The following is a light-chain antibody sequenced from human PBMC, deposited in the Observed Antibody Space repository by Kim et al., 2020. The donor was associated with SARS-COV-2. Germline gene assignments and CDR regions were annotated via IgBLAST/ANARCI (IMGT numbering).Light chain of an antibody. Sequence: GQKGIAARSEATLGDKYACWYQQKTGESTVLLIYQYTKQPSGIPDRFYGSNTGNTDTLTISGTQAMEEADYYGQAWDSSNVVFGGGTQLTVL. CDR2: QYT. V-gene: IGLV3-1*01. J-gene: IGLJ2*01. CDR3: QAWDSSNVV. CDR1: TLGDKY.